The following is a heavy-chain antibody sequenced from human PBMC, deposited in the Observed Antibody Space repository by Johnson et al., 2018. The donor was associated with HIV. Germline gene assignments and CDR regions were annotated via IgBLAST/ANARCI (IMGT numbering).Heavy chain of an antibody. J-gene: IGHJ3*01. CDR3: ARDGRKLTYYYDSSGSRNAFDV. Sequence: VQLVESGGGLVQPGGSLRLSCAASGFTFSSYWMSWVRQAPGKGLEWVANIKQDESEKYYVDSVKGRFTISRDNAKNSLYLQMNSLRAEDTAVYYCARDGRKLTYYYDSSGSRNAFDVWGQGTMVTVSS. D-gene: IGHD3-22*01. CDR1: GFTFSSYW. V-gene: IGHV3-7*01. CDR2: IKQDESEK.